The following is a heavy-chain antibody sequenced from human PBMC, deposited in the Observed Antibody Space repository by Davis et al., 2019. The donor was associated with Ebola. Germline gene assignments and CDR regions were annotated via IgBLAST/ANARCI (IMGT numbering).Heavy chain of an antibody. D-gene: IGHD5-12*01. Sequence: PSETLSLTCTVSGDVINSNYWSWIRQPPGKGLEWIGYITQSGSTYYNPSVKSRVTMSVDTSKNQFSLRLRSVTAADTAVYFCAREKGYAGEYAVGATGYFDYWGRGTPVTVSS. CDR2: ITQSGST. CDR1: GDVINSNY. J-gene: IGHJ4*02. CDR3: AREKGYAGEYAVGATGYFDY. V-gene: IGHV4-30-4*01.